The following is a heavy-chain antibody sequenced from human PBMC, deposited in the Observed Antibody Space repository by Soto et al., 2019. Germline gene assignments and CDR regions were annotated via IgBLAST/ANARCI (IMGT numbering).Heavy chain of an antibody. V-gene: IGHV3-48*02. CDR3: ARGGCSSTSCYVGDYYYYYGMDV. Sequence: GWSLRLSCAASGFTFSSYSMNWVRQAPGKGLEGVSYISSSSSTIYYADSVKGRFTISRDNAKNSLYLQMNSLRDEDTAVYYCARGGCSSTSCYVGDYYYYYGMDVWGQGTTVTVSS. D-gene: IGHD2-2*01. CDR2: ISSSSSTI. J-gene: IGHJ6*02. CDR1: GFTFSSYS.